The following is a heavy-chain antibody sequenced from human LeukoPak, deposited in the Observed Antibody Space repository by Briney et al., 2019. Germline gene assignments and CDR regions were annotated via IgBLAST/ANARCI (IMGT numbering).Heavy chain of an antibody. V-gene: IGHV3-74*01. CDR3: ARGRVHDSSGFYYYFDK. CDR1: GFTFSSYW. D-gene: IGHD3-22*01. J-gene: IGHJ4*02. Sequence: GGSLRLSCAASGFTFSSYWIHWVRQAPGKGLVWVSRIDGDGSTRTYADSVKGRFTISRDNAKNTLYLQMNSLRAEDTAVYYCARGRVHDSSGFYYYFDKWGQGTLVTVSS. CDR2: IDGDGSTR.